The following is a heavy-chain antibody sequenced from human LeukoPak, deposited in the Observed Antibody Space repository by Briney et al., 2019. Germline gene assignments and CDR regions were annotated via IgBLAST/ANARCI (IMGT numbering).Heavy chain of an antibody. CDR2: ISHIGRT. Sequence: SETLSLTCAVSGDSFSNHDWTWIRQSPGTGLEWIGYISHIGRTNYNPSLKSRVTISIDTSKNQFSLKLRSVTAADTAVYYCARDLVTVTKGFDIWGEGTMVSVS. CDR3: ARDLVTVTKGFDI. D-gene: IGHD4-17*01. V-gene: IGHV4-59*11. CDR1: GDSFSNHD. J-gene: IGHJ3*02.